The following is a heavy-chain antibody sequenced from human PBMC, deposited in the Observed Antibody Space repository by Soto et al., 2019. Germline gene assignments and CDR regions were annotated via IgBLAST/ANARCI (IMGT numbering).Heavy chain of an antibody. V-gene: IGHV3-33*01. D-gene: IGHD5-12*01. CDR1: GFTFSSYG. Sequence: GGSLRLSCAASGFTFSSYGMHWVRQAPGKGLEWVAVIWYDGSNKYYADSVKGRFTISRDNSKNTLYLQMNSLRAEDTAVYYCARDPSLGWLQFSFDPWGQGTLVTVSS. J-gene: IGHJ5*02. CDR2: IWYDGSNK. CDR3: ARDPSLGWLQFSFDP.